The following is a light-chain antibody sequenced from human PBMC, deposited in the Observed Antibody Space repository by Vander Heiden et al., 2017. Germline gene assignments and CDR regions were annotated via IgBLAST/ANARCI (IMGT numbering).Light chain of an antibody. CDR1: QSVSSSY. V-gene: IGKV3-20*01. Sequence: EIVLTQSPGTLSLSPGERATLSCRASQSVSSSYLAWYQQKPGQAPRLLIYGASSRATGIQDRFSGSGYGTDFTLTISRLEPEDFAVYYCQQYDSEPPQITFGQGTQLEIK. CDR2: GAS. CDR3: QQYDSEPPQIT. J-gene: IGKJ5*01.